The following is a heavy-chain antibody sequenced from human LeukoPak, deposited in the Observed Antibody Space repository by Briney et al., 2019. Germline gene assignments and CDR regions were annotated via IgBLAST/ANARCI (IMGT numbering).Heavy chain of an antibody. V-gene: IGHV4-39*01. Sequence: SETLSLTCTVSGGSISSSTYYWGWIRQPPGKGLEWIGSIFYGGSSHHNPSLKSRVTISVDTSKNQFSLKLSSVTAADTAIYYCARQGYGSGRGGYGYWGQGTLVTVSS. D-gene: IGHD3-10*01. CDR3: ARQGYGSGRGGYGY. CDR2: IFYGGSS. CDR1: GGSISSSTYY. J-gene: IGHJ4*02.